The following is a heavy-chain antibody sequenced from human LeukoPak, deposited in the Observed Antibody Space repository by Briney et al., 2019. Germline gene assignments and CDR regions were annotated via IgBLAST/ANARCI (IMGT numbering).Heavy chain of an antibody. J-gene: IGHJ4*02. D-gene: IGHD3-3*01. CDR1: GFTFSSYA. CDR3: ARDHPHYDFWSGYPDY. V-gene: IGHV3-30-3*01. CDR2: ISYDGSNK. Sequence: PGRSLRLSCAASGFTFSSYAMHWVRQAPGKGLEWVAVISYDGSNKYYADSVKGRFTISRDNSENTLYLQMNSLRAEDTAVYYCARDHPHYDFWSGYPDYWGQGTLVTVSS.